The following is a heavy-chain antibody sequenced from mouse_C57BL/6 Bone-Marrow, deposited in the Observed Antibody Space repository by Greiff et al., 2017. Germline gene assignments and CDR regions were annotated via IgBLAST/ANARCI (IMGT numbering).Heavy chain of an antibody. V-gene: IGHV1-56*01. CDR3: ARLEFDGSSGDWYFDV. D-gene: IGHD1-1*01. Sequence: VHLVESGPELVRPGASVKISCKAPGYTFTSHWMQWVRQRPGQGLEWIGEIFPGSGSTYYNEKFKGKATLTVDTSSSTAYMQLSSLTSEDSAVYFCARLEFDGSSGDWYFDVWGTGTTVTVSS. CDR2: IFPGSGST. J-gene: IGHJ1*03. CDR1: GYTFTSHW.